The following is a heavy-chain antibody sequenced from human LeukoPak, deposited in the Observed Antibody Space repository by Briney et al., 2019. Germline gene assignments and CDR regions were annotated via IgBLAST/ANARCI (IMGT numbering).Heavy chain of an antibody. CDR3: ARGLVPGFLDY. J-gene: IGHJ4*02. CDR2: INSDESIT. Sequence: PGGSLRLSCAASGFTFCSSWRYWVRQAPGQGLVWVSRINSDESITTYAHSVKGRFTISRDNAKNTLYLQMNSLRAEDTAVYYCARGLVPGFLDYWGQGTPVTVSS. D-gene: IGHD4-11*01. V-gene: IGHV3-74*01. CDR1: GFTFCSSW.